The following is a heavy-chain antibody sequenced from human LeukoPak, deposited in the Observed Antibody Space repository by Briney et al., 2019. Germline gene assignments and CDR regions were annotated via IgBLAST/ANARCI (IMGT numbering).Heavy chain of an antibody. CDR1: GFTFSDYY. J-gene: IGHJ6*02. CDR3: ARVSSGELPYYYYGMDV. D-gene: IGHD1-26*01. V-gene: IGHV3-11*01. CDR2: ISSSGSTI. Sequence: GGSLRLSCAASGFTFSDYYMSWIRQAPGKGLEWVSYISSSGSTIYYADSVKGRFTISRDNAKNSLYLQMNSLRAEDTAVYYWARVSSGELPYYYYGMDVWGQGTTVTVSS.